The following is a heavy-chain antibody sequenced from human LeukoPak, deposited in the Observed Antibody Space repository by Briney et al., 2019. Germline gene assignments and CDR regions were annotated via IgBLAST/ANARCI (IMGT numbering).Heavy chain of an antibody. D-gene: IGHD2-2*01. CDR2: IKQDGSEK. CDR1: GFTFSSYW. CDR3: ARDQRYCSSSSCPWEPFDY. Sequence: GGSLRLSCAASGFTFSSYWMSWVRQAPGKGLEWVANIKQDGSEKYYVDSVKGRFTISGDNAKNSLYLQMNSLRAEDTAVYYCARDQRYCSSSSCPWEPFDYWGQGTLVTVSS. J-gene: IGHJ4*02. V-gene: IGHV3-7*05.